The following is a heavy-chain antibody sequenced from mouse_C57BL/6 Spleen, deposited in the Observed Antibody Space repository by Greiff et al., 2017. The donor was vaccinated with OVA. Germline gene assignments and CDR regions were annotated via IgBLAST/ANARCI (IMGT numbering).Heavy chain of an antibody. CDR1: GYTFTDYY. Sequence: VQLQQSGPELVKPGASVKISCKASGYTFTDYYMNWVKQSHGKSLEWIGDINPNNGGTSYNQKFKGKATLTVDKSSSTAYMELRSLTSEDSAVYYCARSTYYGSRGFDYWGQGTTLTVSS. V-gene: IGHV1-26*01. D-gene: IGHD1-1*01. J-gene: IGHJ2*01. CDR2: INPNNGGT. CDR3: ARSTYYGSRGFDY.